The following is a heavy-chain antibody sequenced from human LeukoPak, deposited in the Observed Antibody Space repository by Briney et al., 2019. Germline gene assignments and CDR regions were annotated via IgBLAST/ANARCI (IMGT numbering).Heavy chain of an antibody. CDR3: TGVSRSSWYDY. V-gene: IGHV3-15*01. J-gene: IGHJ4*02. Sequence: PGGSLRLSCAASGFTFSNAWMSWVRQAPGKGLEWVGRIKSNTDGGTPDYAAPVKVSFTISRDDSTNTLYLQINSVKTADTAMYYCTGVSRSSWYDYWGQGNLVTLSS. CDR1: GFTFSNAW. CDR2: IKSNTDGGTP. D-gene: IGHD6-13*01.